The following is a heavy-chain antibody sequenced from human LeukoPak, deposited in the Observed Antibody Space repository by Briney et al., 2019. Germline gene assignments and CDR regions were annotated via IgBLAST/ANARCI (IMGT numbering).Heavy chain of an antibody. J-gene: IGHJ4*02. CDR2: FSGGST. CDR1: GFTFSSNA. CDR3: AKEASRSGWLDF. D-gene: IGHD6-19*01. Sequence: LPGGSLRLSCAASGFTFSSNAVSWVRQAPGKGLEWVSVFSGGSTYYAASVKGRFTISRDNSKNMVYLQMDSLRAEDTAVYYCAKEASRSGWLDFWGQGTRVTVS. V-gene: IGHV3-23*01.